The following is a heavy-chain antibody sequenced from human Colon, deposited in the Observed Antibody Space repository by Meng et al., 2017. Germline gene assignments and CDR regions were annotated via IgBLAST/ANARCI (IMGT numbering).Heavy chain of an antibody. CDR1: GFTFSSYS. CDR3: AREPESSIGVTGTYDY. Sequence: GESLKISCAASGFTFSSYSMNWVRQAPGKGLEWVSSIGSSSSYIYYADSVKGRFTISRDNAKNTLYLQMNSLRAEDTAVYYCAREPESSIGVTGTYDYWGQGTLVTVSS. D-gene: IGHD6-19*01. CDR2: IGSSSSYI. V-gene: IGHV3-21*01. J-gene: IGHJ4*02.